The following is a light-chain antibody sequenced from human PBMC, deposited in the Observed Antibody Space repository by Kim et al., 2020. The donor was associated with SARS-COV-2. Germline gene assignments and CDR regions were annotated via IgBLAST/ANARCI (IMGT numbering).Light chain of an antibody. J-gene: IGLJ1*01. Sequence: ALGQTVRITCQGDSLRSYYASWYQQKPGQAPVLVIYGKNNRPSGIPDRFSGSNSGNTASLTITGAQAEDEADYYCNSRDSSGNHHVFGAGTQVTVL. V-gene: IGLV3-19*01. CDR1: SLRSYY. CDR2: GKN. CDR3: NSRDSSGNHHV.